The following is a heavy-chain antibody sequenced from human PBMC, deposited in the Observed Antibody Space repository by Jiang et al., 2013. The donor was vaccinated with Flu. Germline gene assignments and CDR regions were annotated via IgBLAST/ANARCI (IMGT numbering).Heavy chain of an antibody. D-gene: IGHD1-26*01. Sequence: EWVSAISGSGGSTYYADSVKGRFTISRDNSKNTLYLQMNSLRAEDTAVYYCAKDPVGATYWGQGTLVTVSS. J-gene: IGHJ4*02. CDR3: AKDPVGATY. CDR2: ISGSGGST. V-gene: IGHV3-23*01.